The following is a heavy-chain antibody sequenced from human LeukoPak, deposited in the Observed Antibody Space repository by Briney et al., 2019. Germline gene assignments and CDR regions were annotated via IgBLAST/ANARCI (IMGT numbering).Heavy chain of an antibody. D-gene: IGHD3-10*01. CDR1: GGSISSYY. Sequence: NSSETLSLTCTVSGGSISSYYWSWIRQPPGKGLEWIGYIYYSGSTNYNPSLKSRVTISVDTSKNQFSLKLSSVTAADTAVYCCARSYYYGSGSYCFDYWGQGTLVTVSS. CDR2: IYYSGST. CDR3: ARSYYYGSGSYCFDY. V-gene: IGHV4-59*01. J-gene: IGHJ4*02.